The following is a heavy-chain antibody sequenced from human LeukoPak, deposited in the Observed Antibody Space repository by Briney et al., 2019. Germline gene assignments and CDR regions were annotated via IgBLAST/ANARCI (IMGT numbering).Heavy chain of an antibody. CDR1: GVSISSYY. Sequence: ASETLSLTCTVSGVSISSYYWSWIRQPPGKGLEWIGYIYYSGSTNYNPSLKSRVTISVDTSKNQFSLKLSSVTAADTAVYYCARHVTTVSAGDWFDPWGQGTLVTVSS. J-gene: IGHJ5*02. V-gene: IGHV4-59*08. CDR3: ARHVTTVSAGDWFDP. D-gene: IGHD4-11*01. CDR2: IYYSGST.